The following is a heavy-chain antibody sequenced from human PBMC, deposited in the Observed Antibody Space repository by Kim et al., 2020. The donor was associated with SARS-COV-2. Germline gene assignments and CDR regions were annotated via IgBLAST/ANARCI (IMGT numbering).Heavy chain of an antibody. CDR3: ARHHDQYCSSTSCYPTDY. V-gene: IGHV4-39*01. D-gene: IGHD2-2*01. Sequence: KSRVTISVDTSKNQFSLKLSSVTAADTAVYYCARHHDQYCSSTSCYPTDYWGQGTLVTVSS. J-gene: IGHJ4*02.